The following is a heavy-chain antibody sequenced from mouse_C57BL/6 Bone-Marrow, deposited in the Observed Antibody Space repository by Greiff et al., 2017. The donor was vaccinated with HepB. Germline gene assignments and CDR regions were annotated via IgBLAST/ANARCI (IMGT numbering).Heavy chain of an antibody. V-gene: IGHV1-82*01. D-gene: IGHD2-2*01. Sequence: LVESGPELVKPGASVKISCKASGYAFSSSWMKWVKQRPGKGLEWIVRIYPGDGDTNYNGKFKGKATLTADKSSSTAYMQRSSLTSEDSAVYFGAREVTTVDYWGQGTTLTVSS. J-gene: IGHJ2*01. CDR2: IYPGDGDT. CDR1: GYAFSSSW. CDR3: AREVTTVDY.